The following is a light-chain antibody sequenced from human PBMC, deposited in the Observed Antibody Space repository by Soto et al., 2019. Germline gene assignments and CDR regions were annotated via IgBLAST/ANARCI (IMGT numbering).Light chain of an antibody. J-gene: IGKJ2*01. Sequence: IVLTQSPGTLFLSPGERATLSCRASQSVSSSYLAWYQQKPGQAPRLLIYGASSRATGIPDRFSGSGSGTDFTLTISRLEPEDFAVYYCQQYGSSLPTFGQGTKLEIK. CDR3: QQYGSSLPT. V-gene: IGKV3-20*01. CDR2: GAS. CDR1: QSVSSSY.